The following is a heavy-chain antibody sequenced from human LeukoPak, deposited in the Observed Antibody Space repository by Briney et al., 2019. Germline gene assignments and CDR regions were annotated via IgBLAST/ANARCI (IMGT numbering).Heavy chain of an antibody. CDR1: GLTFSSNS. Sequence: GGSERLSCVASGLTFSSNSMSWVRQPPGMGLEWVSGISVSGITVYADSVKGRLTISRDNSKNTLYLQMNNLRAEDTALYYCAKGFSVRGRFDPWGQGTQVTVSS. D-gene: IGHD2-15*01. CDR2: ISVSGIT. CDR3: AKGFSVRGRFDP. V-gene: IGHV3-23*01. J-gene: IGHJ5*02.